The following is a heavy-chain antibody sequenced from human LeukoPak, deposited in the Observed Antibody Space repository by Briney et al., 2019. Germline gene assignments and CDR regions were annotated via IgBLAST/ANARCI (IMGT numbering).Heavy chain of an antibody. CDR1: GDSVSSNSAA. CDR3: ARDAAFRSWSLFDY. Sequence: SQTLSLTCAISGDSVSSNSAAWNWIRQSPSRGLEWLGRTYYRSKWYNDYVVSVKSRITINSDTSKNQFSLQLNSVTPEDTAVYYCARDAAFRSWSLFDYWGQGTLVTVSS. V-gene: IGHV6-1*01. CDR2: TYYRSKWYN. D-gene: IGHD6-13*01. J-gene: IGHJ4*02.